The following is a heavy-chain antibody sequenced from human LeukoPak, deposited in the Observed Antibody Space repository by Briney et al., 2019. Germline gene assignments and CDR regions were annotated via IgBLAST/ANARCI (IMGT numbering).Heavy chain of an antibody. CDR3: ATTGYSSSWDDAFDI. J-gene: IGHJ3*02. CDR2: IYTSGST. Sequence: SETLSLTCTVSGGSISSGSYYWSWIRQPAGKGLEWIGRIYTSGSTNYNPSLKSRVTISVDTSKNQFSLKLSSVTTADTAVYYCATTGYSSSWDDAFDIWGQGTKVTVSS. CDR1: GGSISSGSYY. V-gene: IGHV4-61*02. D-gene: IGHD6-13*01.